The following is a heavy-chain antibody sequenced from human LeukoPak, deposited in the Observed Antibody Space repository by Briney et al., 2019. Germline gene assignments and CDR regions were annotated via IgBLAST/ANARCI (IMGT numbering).Heavy chain of an antibody. Sequence: PSETLSLTCTVSGGSISSYYWSWIRQPPGKGLEWIGYIYTSGSTNYNPSLKSRVTISVDTSKNQFSLKLSSVTAADTAVYYCARAIKTFYDFWSGNYNDWGQGTLVTVSS. D-gene: IGHD3-3*01. CDR2: IYTSGST. V-gene: IGHV4-4*09. CDR1: GGSISSYY. J-gene: IGHJ4*02. CDR3: ARAIKTFYDFWSGNYND.